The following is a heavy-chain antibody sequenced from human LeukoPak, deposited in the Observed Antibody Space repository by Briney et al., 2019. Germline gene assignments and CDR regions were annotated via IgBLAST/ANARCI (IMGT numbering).Heavy chain of an antibody. CDR1: GFTFSSYT. D-gene: IGHD3-10*01. CDR3: AKVGIWFGELSSYFDY. V-gene: IGHV3-23*01. CDR2: ISGSGGST. Sequence: GGSLRLSCAASGFTFSSYTMIWVRQAPGKGLEWVSAISGSGGSTYYADSVKGRFTISRDNSKNTLYLQMNSLRAEDTAVYYCAKVGIWFGELSSYFDYWGQGTLVTVSS. J-gene: IGHJ4*02.